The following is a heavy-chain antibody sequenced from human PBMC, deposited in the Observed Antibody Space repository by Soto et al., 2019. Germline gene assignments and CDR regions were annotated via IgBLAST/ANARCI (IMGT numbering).Heavy chain of an antibody. CDR3: AKVGAESSSWYEYYYYGMDV. V-gene: IGHV3-23*01. J-gene: IGHJ6*02. CDR2: ISGSGGST. Sequence: GGSLRLSCAASGFTFSSYAMSWVRQAPGKGLEWVSAISGSGGSTYYADSVKGRFTISRDNSKNTLYLQMNSLRAEDTAVYYCAKVGAESSSWYEYYYYGMDVWGQGTTVTVSS. D-gene: IGHD6-13*01. CDR1: GFTFSSYA.